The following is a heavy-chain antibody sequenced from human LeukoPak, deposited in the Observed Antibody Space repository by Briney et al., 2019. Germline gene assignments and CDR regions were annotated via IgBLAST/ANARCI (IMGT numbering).Heavy chain of an antibody. CDR2: IYSGGST. Sequence: PAGSLRLSCAASAFTVSSNYMSWVRQAPGRGLEWVSSIYSGGSTYYADSVKDRFTISRDSSKNTLYLQMNILRAEDTAVYYCARDPPGDAVTTPAPDDWGQGALVTVSS. V-gene: IGHV3-66*01. D-gene: IGHD4-17*01. CDR3: ARDPPGDAVTTPAPDD. CDR1: AFTVSSNY. J-gene: IGHJ4*02.